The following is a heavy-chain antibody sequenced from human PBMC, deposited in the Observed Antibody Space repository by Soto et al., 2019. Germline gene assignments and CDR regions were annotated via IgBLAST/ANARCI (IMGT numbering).Heavy chain of an antibody. CDR2: IIPIFGTA. Sequence: SVKVSCKASGGTFSSYAISWVRQAPGQGLEWMGGIIPIFGTANYAQKFQGRVTITADESTSTAYMELSSLRSEDTAVYYCAILPRGYSYVLEDYWGQGTLVTVSS. V-gene: IGHV1-69*13. D-gene: IGHD5-18*01. CDR3: AILPRGYSYVLEDY. CDR1: GGTFSSYA. J-gene: IGHJ4*02.